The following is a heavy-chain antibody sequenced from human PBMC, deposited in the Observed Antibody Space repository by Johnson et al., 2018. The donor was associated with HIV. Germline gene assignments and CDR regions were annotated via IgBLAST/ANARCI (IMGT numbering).Heavy chain of an antibody. CDR2: ISYDGSNK. Sequence: QMLLVESGGGVVQPGRSLRLSCAASGFTFSSYAMHWVRQAPGKGLEWVAVISYDGSNKYYADSVKGRFTISRDNSKNSLYLQMNSLRAEDTAVYYCARDREWNALDMWGPGTKVTVSS. CDR1: GFTFSSYA. J-gene: IGHJ3*02. CDR3: ARDREWNALDM. D-gene: IGHD3-3*01. V-gene: IGHV3-30*04.